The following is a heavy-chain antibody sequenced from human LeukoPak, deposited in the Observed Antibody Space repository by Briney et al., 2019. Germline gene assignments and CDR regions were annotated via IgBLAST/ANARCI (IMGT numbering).Heavy chain of an antibody. D-gene: IGHD6-19*01. J-gene: IGHJ5*02. CDR1: GFTVSSNY. CDR3: ARDIHSSLDP. CDR2: IYSGGST. V-gene: IGHV3-53*05. Sequence: GGSLRLSCAASGFTVSSNYMSWVRQAPGRGLEWVSVIYSGGSTYYADSVKGRFTISRDISKNTLYLQMNSLRAEDTAVYYCARDIHSSLDPWGQGTLVTVSS.